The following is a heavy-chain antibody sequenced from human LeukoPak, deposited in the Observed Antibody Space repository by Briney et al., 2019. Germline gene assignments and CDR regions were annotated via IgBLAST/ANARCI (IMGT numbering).Heavy chain of an antibody. CDR3: ARHFRGSSSDAFDI. V-gene: IGHV4-39*01. Sequence: SQTRSLTCTVAARSISSISYYWGWIRQPPGKGLEWIGSIYYSESTYYNPSLKSRVTISVNTSKNQFSLKLSSVTAADTAVYYCARHFRGSSSDAFDIWGQGTMVTVSS. CDR2: IYYSEST. D-gene: IGHD2-2*01. J-gene: IGHJ3*02. CDR1: ARSISSISYY.